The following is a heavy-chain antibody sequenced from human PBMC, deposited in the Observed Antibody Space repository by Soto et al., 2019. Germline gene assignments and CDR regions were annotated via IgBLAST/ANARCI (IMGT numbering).Heavy chain of an antibody. CDR1: GFTFSDYY. CDR2: ISGSGSTI. V-gene: IGHV3-11*01. Sequence: QVQLVESGGGLVKPGGSLRLSCAASGFTFSDYYMSWIRQAPGKGLEWVSYISGSGSTIYYADSVKGRFTISRDNAKNSPDLQMNSLRAEDPAGYYWASGGAASPFYYYHLDVWGKGAPVTVSS. D-gene: IGHD3-16*01. J-gene: IGHJ6*03. CDR3: ASGGAASPFYYYHLDV.